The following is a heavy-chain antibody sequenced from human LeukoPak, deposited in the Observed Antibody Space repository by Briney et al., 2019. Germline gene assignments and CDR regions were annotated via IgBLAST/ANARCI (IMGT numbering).Heavy chain of an antibody. V-gene: IGHV1-69*01. CDR1: GGTFSSYA. CDR3: ASHSSSWLGERYWFDP. CDR2: IIPIFGTA. Sequence: SVKVSCKASGGTFSSYAISWVRQAPGQGLEWMGGIIPIFGTANYAQKFQGRVTITADESTSIAYMELSSLRSEDTAVYYCASHSSSWLGERYWFDPWGQGTLVTVSS. D-gene: IGHD6-13*01. J-gene: IGHJ5*02.